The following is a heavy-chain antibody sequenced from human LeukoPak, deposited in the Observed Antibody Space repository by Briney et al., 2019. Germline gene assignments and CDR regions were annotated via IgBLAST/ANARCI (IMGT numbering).Heavy chain of an antibody. Sequence: GGSLRLSCAASGFTFSSYSMNWVRQAPGKGLEWISYISSSSSTIYADSVKGRFTISRDNAKNSLYLQMNSLRAEDTAVYYCAREYSSSPPHYFDYWGQGTLVTVSS. V-gene: IGHV3-48*01. CDR2: ISSSSSTI. CDR1: GFTFSSYS. CDR3: AREYSSSPPHYFDY. D-gene: IGHD6-6*01. J-gene: IGHJ4*02.